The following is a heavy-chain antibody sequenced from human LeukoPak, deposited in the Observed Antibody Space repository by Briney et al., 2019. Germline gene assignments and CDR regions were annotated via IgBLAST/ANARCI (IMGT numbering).Heavy chain of an antibody. V-gene: IGHV4-39*01. J-gene: IGHJ5*02. Sequence: SETLSLTCTVSGCSISDSNYYWGWIRQPPGRGLEWIGNIYYRGNTFYSPSLKSRVTVSVGTSKNQFSLKLNSVTAADTAIYYCARQSTIAAAKIDPWGQGSLVTVSS. CDR1: GCSISDSNYY. CDR2: IYYRGNT. D-gene: IGHD6-25*01. CDR3: ARQSTIAAAKIDP.